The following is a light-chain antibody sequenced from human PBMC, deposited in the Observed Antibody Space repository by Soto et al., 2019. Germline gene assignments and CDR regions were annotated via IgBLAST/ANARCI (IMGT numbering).Light chain of an antibody. CDR3: QQYNNWPPDRT. J-gene: IGKJ1*01. Sequence: EIVLTQSPGTLSLSPGERATLSCRASQSVPSNYLAWYQQKPGQAPRLLIHDAASRATGIPDRFSGSGSGTDFTLTISSLQSEDFAIYFCQQYNNWPPDRTFGQGTKVEIK. CDR2: DAA. V-gene: IGKV3-20*01. CDR1: QSVPSNY.